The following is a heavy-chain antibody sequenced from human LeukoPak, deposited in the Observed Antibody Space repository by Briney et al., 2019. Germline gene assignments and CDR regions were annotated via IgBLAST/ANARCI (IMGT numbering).Heavy chain of an antibody. J-gene: IGHJ2*01. V-gene: IGHV3-53*01. CDR3: ARVGDHYHWNLDL. D-gene: IGHD3-10*01. Sequence: GGSLRLSCAASVFTVSTKYMNWVRQAPGKGLEWVSILYSGGTTYYADSVKGRFTISRDTSKNTVSLQMNSLRAEDTAVYFCARVGDHYHWNLDLWGRGTLVTVSS. CDR2: LYSGGTT. CDR1: VFTVSTKY.